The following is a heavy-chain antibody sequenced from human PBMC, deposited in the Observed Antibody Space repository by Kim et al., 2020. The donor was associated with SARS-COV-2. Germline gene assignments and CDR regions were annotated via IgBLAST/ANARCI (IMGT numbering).Heavy chain of an antibody. CDR1: GGSLSSGGYS. V-gene: IGHV4-30-2*01. CDR2: IYDNEGS. Sequence: SETLSLTCNVSGGSLSSGGYSWTWIRQPPGKGLEWIGHIYDNEGSYYNPSLKSRVTISRDRSQNSFSLKLMSVSAADTAMYYCAGLTAATTLVFDIWGQG. D-gene: IGHD5-12*01. CDR3: AGLTAATTLVFDI. J-gene: IGHJ3*02.